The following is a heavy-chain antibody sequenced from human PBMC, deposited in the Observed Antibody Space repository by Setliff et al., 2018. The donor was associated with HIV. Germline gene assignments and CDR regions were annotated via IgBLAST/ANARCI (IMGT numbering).Heavy chain of an antibody. CDR2: IYYTGSA. V-gene: IGHV4-39*07. J-gene: IGHJ2*01. CDR1: GDSLRSTNSY. D-gene: IGHD5-18*01. CDR3: ARVQRGRGYSHGHWYFDL. Sequence: PSETLSLTCTVSGDSLRSTNSYWGWIRQPPGKALEWIGTIYYTGSAFYNPSLKSRFTMSVDTSKSQFSLGLTLVTAADTAIYYCARVQRGRGYSHGHWYFDLWGRGTLVTVSS.